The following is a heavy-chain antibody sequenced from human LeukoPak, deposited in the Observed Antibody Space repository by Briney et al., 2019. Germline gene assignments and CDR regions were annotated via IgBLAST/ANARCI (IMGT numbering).Heavy chain of an antibody. CDR3: AKGGDSSGYYPGY. D-gene: IGHD3-22*01. J-gene: IGHJ4*02. Sequence: GGSLRLSCAASGFTFSSYGMHWGRQAPGKGLWWVAFIRCDGSNKYYADSVKGRFTISRDNSKNTLYLQMNSLRAEDTAVYYCAKGGDSSGYYPGYWGQGTLVTVSS. CDR2: IRCDGSNK. V-gene: IGHV3-30*02. CDR1: GFTFSSYG.